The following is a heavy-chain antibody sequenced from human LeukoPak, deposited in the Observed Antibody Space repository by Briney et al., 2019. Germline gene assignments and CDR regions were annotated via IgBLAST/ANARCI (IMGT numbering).Heavy chain of an antibody. D-gene: IGHD6-13*01. J-gene: IGHJ2*01. V-gene: IGHV4-30-4*07. CDR3: ARFVSSSSWYWYFDL. CDR1: GGSISGGGYS. Sequence: PSQTLSLTCAVSGGSISGGGYSWSWIRQPPGKGLEWIGYIYYSGSTYYNPSLKSRVTISVDTSKNQFSLKLSSVTAADTAVYYCARFVSSSSWYWYFDLWGRGTLVTVSS. CDR2: IYYSGST.